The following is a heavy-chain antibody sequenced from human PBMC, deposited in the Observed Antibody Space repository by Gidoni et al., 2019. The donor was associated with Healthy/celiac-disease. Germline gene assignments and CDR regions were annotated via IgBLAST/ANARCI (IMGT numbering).Heavy chain of an antibody. V-gene: IGHV2-5*02. CDR3: AHRGPRTYYYDSSGYHAFDI. D-gene: IGHD3-22*01. CDR2: IYWDDDK. J-gene: IGHJ3*02. CDR1: GFSLSTRGVG. Sequence: QITLKESGPTLVKPTQTLTLTCTFSGFSLSTRGVGVGWIRQPPGKALEWLALIYWDDDKRYSTSLKSRLTITKDTSKNQVVLTMTNMDPVDTATYYCAHRGPRTYYYDSSGYHAFDIWGQGTMVTVSS.